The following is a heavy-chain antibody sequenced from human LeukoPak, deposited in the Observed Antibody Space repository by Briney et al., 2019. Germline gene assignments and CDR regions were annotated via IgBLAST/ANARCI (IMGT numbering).Heavy chain of an antibody. Sequence: SETLSLTCTVSGYSISSGYYWGWIRQPPGKGLEWIGSIYYSGSTYYNPSLKSRVTISVDTSKNQFSLKLSSVTAADTAVYYCARGSLRYFDWLLSRPLDYWGQGTLVTVSS. CDR2: IYYSGST. D-gene: IGHD3-9*01. V-gene: IGHV4-38-2*02. J-gene: IGHJ4*02. CDR1: GYSISSGYY. CDR3: ARGSLRYFDWLLSRPLDY.